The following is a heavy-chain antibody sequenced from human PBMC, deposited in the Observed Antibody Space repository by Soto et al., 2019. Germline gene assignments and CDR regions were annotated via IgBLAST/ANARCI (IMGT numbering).Heavy chain of an antibody. CDR3: ARGRGVRGYCSSTSCYAFGY. CDR2: MNPNSANT. V-gene: IGHV1-8*01. Sequence: ASVKVSCKASGYTFISYDINWVRQAPGQGLEWMGWMNPNSANTGSAQKFQGRVTMPRDTSITTAYMELSSLTSEDTAVYYCARGRGVRGYCSSTSCYAFGYWGQGTPVTVSS. D-gene: IGHD2-2*01. J-gene: IGHJ4*02. CDR1: GYTFISYD.